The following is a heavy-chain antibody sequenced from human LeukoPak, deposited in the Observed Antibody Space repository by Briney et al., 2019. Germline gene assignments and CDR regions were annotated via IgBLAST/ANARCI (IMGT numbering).Heavy chain of an antibody. CDR3: ASLAYCSSTSCYGMDV. V-gene: IGHV3-21*01. Sequence: PGGSLRLSCAASGFTFSSYSMSWVRQAPGKGLEWVSSISSSSSYIYYADSVKGRFTISRDNAKNSLYLQMNSLRAEDTAVYYCASLAYCSSTSCYGMDVWGQGTTVTVSS. J-gene: IGHJ6*02. CDR2: ISSSSSYI. CDR1: GFTFSSYS. D-gene: IGHD2-2*01.